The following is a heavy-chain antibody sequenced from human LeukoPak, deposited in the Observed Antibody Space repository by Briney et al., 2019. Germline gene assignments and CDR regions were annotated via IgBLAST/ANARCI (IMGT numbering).Heavy chain of an antibody. CDR3: ARMSQGVRGVEYGDY. Sequence: KPSETLSLTCTVSGGSISSYYGSWIRQPPGKGLEWIGYIYYSGSTNYNPSLKSRVTISVDTSKNQFSLKLSSVTAADTAVYYCARMSQGVRGVEYGDYWGQGTLVTVSS. CDR1: GGSISSYY. CDR2: IYYSGST. J-gene: IGHJ4*02. D-gene: IGHD3-10*01. V-gene: IGHV4-59*08.